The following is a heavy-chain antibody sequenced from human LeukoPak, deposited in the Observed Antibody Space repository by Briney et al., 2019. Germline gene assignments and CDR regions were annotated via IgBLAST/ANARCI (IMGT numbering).Heavy chain of an antibody. Sequence: GGSLRLSCAASGFTFSSYEMNWVRQAPGKGLEWVSYISSSSSTIYYADSVKGRFTISRDNAKNSLYLQMNSLRAEDTAVYYCARDWSAYSSSSDWFDPWGQGTLVTVSS. CDR3: ARDWSAYSSSSDWFDP. CDR1: GFTFSSYE. J-gene: IGHJ5*02. V-gene: IGHV3-48*01. CDR2: ISSSSSTI. D-gene: IGHD6-6*01.